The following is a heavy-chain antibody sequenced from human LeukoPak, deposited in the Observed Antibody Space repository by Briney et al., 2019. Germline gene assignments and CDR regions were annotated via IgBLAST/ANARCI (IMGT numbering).Heavy chain of an antibody. Sequence: SETLSLTCTVSGGSISSYYWSWIRQPPGKGLEWIGYIYTSGSTNYNPSLKSRVTISVDTSKNQFSLKLSSVTAADTAVYYCARHSKWELRYYYYMDVWGKGTTVTVSS. CDR3: ARHSKWELRYYYYMDV. V-gene: IGHV4-4*09. CDR2: IYTSGST. CDR1: GGSISSYY. D-gene: IGHD1-26*01. J-gene: IGHJ6*03.